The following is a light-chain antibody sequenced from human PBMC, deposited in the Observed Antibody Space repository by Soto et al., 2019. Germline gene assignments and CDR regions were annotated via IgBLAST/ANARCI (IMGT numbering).Light chain of an antibody. CDR2: DAS. CDR1: QSVRSNC. J-gene: IGKJ1*01. CDR3: QQYGTSPQT. Sequence: EVVLTQSPGTLSLSPGERATLSCRASQSVRSNCLAWYQQKPGQAPRLLIYDASSRAAGFPDRFSGSGSGTDFTLTIGRLEPEDFAVYYCQQYGTSPQTFGQGTKVDI. V-gene: IGKV3-20*01.